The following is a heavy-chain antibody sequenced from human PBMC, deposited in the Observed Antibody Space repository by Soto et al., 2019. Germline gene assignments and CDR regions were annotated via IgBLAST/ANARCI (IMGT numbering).Heavy chain of an antibody. CDR2: IYYSGST. CDR3: ARVAPVFDRSWYGGYFDY. CDR1: GGSISSGGYY. D-gene: IGHD6-13*01. J-gene: IGHJ4*02. V-gene: IGHV4-31*03. Sequence: QVQLQESGPGLVKPSQTLSLTCTVSGGSISSGGYYWSWIRQHPGKGLEWIGYIYYSGSTYYNPSLKSRVTISVDPSKNQFSLKLSSVTAADTAVYYCARVAPVFDRSWYGGYFDYWGQGTLVTVSS.